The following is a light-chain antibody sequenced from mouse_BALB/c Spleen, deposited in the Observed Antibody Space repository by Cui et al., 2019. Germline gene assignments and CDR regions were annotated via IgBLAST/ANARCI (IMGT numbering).Light chain of an antibody. J-gene: IGKJ5*01. Sequence: QTVLTQSPALMSASPGEKLTMTCSASSSVSYMYWYQQKPRSSPKPWIYLTSNLASGVPARFSGSGSGTSYSLTISSMEAEDAATYYCQQWSSNPPTFGAGTKLELK. CDR1: SSVSY. CDR3: QQWSSNPPT. V-gene: IGKV4-68*01. CDR2: LTS.